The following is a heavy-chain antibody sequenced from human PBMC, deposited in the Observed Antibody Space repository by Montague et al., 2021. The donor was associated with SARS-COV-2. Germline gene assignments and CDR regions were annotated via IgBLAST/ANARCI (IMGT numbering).Heavy chain of an antibody. D-gene: IGHD6-13*01. V-gene: IGHV3-33*01. CDR2: LWYDGGNK. CDR1: GFTFSSFG. CDR3: ARELRGFSTSWYALDS. Sequence: YLRLSCAASGFTFSSFGMHWVRQAPGKGLEWVAALWYDGGNKYYADSVKGRFTISRDNSKNTLYLQMNSLRAEDTAVYYCARELRGFSTSWYALDSWGQGTLVTVSS. J-gene: IGHJ4*02.